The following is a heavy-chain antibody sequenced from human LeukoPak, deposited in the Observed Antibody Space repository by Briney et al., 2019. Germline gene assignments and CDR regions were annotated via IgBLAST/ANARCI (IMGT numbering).Heavy chain of an antibody. CDR2: ISGSGGST. CDR3: AKTGGPGPPLSFVLRYYGMDV. D-gene: IGHD1-26*01. J-gene: IGHJ6*02. Sequence: PGGSLRLSCAASGFTFSNAWMSWVRQAPGKGLEWVSAISGSGGSTYYADSVKGRFTISRDNSKNTLHLQMNSLRAEDTAVYYCAKTGGPGPPLSFVLRYYGMDVWGQGTTVTVSS. V-gene: IGHV3-23*01. CDR1: GFTFSNAW.